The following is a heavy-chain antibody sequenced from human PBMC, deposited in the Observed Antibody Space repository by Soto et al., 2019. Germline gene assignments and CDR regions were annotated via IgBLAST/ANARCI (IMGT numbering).Heavy chain of an antibody. CDR3: ARDPLAPRDMIVVPGTPRRYFDL. Sequence: QVQLVESGGGVVQPGRSLRLSCAASGFTFSSYGMHWVRQAPGKGLEWVAVIWYDGSNKYYADSVKGRFTISRDNSKNTLYLQMNSLRAEDTAVYYCARDPLAPRDMIVVPGTPRRYFDLWGRGTLVTVSS. V-gene: IGHV3-33*01. CDR2: IWYDGSNK. D-gene: IGHD3-22*01. CDR1: GFTFSSYG. J-gene: IGHJ2*01.